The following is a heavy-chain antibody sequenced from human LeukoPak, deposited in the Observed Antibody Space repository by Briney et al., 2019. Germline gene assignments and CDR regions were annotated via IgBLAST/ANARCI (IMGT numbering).Heavy chain of an antibody. CDR3: ARGSRSSWYSFDY. D-gene: IGHD6-13*01. Sequence: PSETLSLTCAVYGGSFSGYYWSWIRQPPGKGLEWIGEINRSGSTNYNPSLKSRVTISVGTSKNQFSLKLSSVTAADTAVYYCARGSRSSWYSFDYWGQGTLVTVSS. CDR1: GGSFSGYY. CDR2: INRSGST. J-gene: IGHJ4*02. V-gene: IGHV4-34*01.